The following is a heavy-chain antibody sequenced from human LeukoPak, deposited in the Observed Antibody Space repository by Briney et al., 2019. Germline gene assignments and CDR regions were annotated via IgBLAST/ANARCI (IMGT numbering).Heavy chain of an antibody. CDR2: IRYDGSNK. CDR1: GFTFSSYG. CDR3: AKDYYGSGSYRSGFDY. V-gene: IGHV3-30*02. J-gene: IGHJ4*02. Sequence: PGGSLGLSCAASGFTFSSYGMHWVRQAPGKGLEWVAFIRYDGSNKYYADSVKGRFTISRDNSKNTLYLQMNSLRAEDTAVYYCAKDYYGSGSYRSGFDYWGQGTLVTVSS. D-gene: IGHD3-10*01.